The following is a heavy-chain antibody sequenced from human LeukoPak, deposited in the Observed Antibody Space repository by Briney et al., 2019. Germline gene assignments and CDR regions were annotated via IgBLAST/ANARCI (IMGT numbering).Heavy chain of an antibody. Sequence: GGSLRLSCAASGFTFSSYSMSWVRQAPGKGLEWVSSISSSSSSYIYYADSVKGRFTISRDNAKNSLYLQMNSLRAEDTAVYYCAREYYYDSSGYYIIGAFDIWGQGTMVTVSS. CDR3: AREYYYDSSGYYIIGAFDI. CDR2: ISSSSSSYI. V-gene: IGHV3-21*01. J-gene: IGHJ3*02. D-gene: IGHD3-22*01. CDR1: GFTFSSYS.